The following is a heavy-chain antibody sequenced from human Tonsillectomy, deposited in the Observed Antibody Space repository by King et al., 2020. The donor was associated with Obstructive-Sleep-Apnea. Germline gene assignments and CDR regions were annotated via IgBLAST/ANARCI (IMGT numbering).Heavy chain of an antibody. CDR2: IYSGRT. Sequence: QLQESGPGLVRPSGTLSLTCAVSGGSISSSHWWGWVRQPPGKGLEGIGEIYSGRTNYNPSLKTRVTISADMSKNQISLKLTSVTAADTAVYYCAREAISGWYSFDYWGQGALVTVSS. J-gene: IGHJ4*02. D-gene: IGHD6-19*01. V-gene: IGHV4-4*02. CDR3: AREAISGWYSFDY. CDR1: GGSISSSHW.